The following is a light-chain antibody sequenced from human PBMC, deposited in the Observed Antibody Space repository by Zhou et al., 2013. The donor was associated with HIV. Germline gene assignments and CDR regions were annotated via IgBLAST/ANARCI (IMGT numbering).Light chain of an antibody. Sequence: DIVMTQTPLALSVTPGQPASISCKSSQSLVHTDGKTYLYWFLQKAGQPPQLLIYEVSTRFSGVPDRFSGSGSGTDFTLKISRVEAEDAGIYYCMHSIQLPRTFGQGTEPWKSN. CDR2: EVS. J-gene: IGKJ1*01. V-gene: IGKV2D-29*01. CDR1: QSLVHTDGKTY. CDR3: MHSIQLPRT.